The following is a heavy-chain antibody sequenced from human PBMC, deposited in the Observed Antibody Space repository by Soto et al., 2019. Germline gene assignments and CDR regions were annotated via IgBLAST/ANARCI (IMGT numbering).Heavy chain of an antibody. CDR2: INPSGGST. Sequence: GSVKVCCKACGYPFTSYYMHWVREAPGQGLEWMGIINPSGGSTSYAQKFQGRVTMTRDTSTSTVYMELSSLRSEDTAVYYCARDRVYQLPFDDWGQGTMVPVSS. CDR1: GYPFTSYY. D-gene: IGHD2-2*01. J-gene: IGHJ4*02. CDR3: ARDRVYQLPFDD. V-gene: IGHV1-46*01.